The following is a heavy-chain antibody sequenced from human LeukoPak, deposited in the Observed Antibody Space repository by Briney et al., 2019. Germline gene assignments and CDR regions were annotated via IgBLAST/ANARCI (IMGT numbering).Heavy chain of an antibody. CDR1: GGSISSGGYY. Sequence: SETLSLTCTVSGGSISSGGYYWSWIRQHPGKGLEWIGYIYYSGSTYYNPSLKSRVTISVDTPKNQFSLKLSSVTAADTAVYYCARSSGKAAYYYYYMDVWGKGTTVTVSS. J-gene: IGHJ6*03. V-gene: IGHV4-31*03. CDR2: IYYSGST. D-gene: IGHD2-15*01. CDR3: ARSSGKAAYYYYYMDV.